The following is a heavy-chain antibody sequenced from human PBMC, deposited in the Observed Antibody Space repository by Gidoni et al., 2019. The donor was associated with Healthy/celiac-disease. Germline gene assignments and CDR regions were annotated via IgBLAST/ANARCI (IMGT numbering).Heavy chain of an antibody. CDR3: AGDNTAMVSLDY. J-gene: IGHJ4*02. V-gene: IGHV4-61*02. CDR1: GGSISSGSYY. CDR2: IYTSGST. Sequence: QVQLQQMGPALVKPSQTLSLTCTVSGGSISSGSYYWSWIRQPAGRGLEWIGRIYTSGSTNYNPSLKSRVTISVDTSKNQFSLKLSSVTAADTAVYYCAGDNTAMVSLDYWGQGTLVTVSS. D-gene: IGHD5-18*01.